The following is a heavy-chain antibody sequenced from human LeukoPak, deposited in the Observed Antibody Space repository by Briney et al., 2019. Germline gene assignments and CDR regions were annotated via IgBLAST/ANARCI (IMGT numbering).Heavy chain of an antibody. CDR1: GFSVSSKY. D-gene: IGHD2-2*02. V-gene: IGHV3-53*05. CDR2: IYNDGST. CDR3: ATPNRYCSSTSCYRWPPDY. J-gene: IGHJ4*02. Sequence: GGSLRLSCAISGFSVSSKYMSWVRQAPGKGPEWVSVIYNDGSTYYADSVKGRFTISRDNSKNTLYLQMNSLRAEDTAVYYCATPNRYCSSTSCYRWPPDYWGQGTLVTVSS.